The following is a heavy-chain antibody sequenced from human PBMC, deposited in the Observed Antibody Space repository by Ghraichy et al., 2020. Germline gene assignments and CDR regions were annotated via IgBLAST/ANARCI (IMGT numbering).Heavy chain of an antibody. CDR1: GLIFSTYW. V-gene: IGHV3-7*03. J-gene: IGHJ3*02. CDR3: SSGDTFEI. Sequence: GGSLRLSCAASGLIFSTYWMTWVRQAPGKGLEWVANINQDGREKYYVASVKGRFTISRDNAKNSLYLQMNGLRADDTAVYYCSSGDTFEIWGQGTMVAVSS. D-gene: IGHD3-10*01. CDR2: INQDGREK.